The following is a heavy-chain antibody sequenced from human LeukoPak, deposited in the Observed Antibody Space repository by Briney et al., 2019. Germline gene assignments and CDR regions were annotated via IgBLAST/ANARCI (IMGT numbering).Heavy chain of an antibody. CDR2: ISGSGGST. CDR1: GFTFSSYA. V-gene: IGHV3-23*01. D-gene: IGHD3-3*01. Sequence: GGSLRLSCAASGFTFSSYAMSWVRQAPGKGLEWVSAISGSGGSTYYADSVKGRFTISRDNSKNTLYLQMNSLRAEDTAVYYCAKGGGPGGVLRFLGWLYTYGMDVWGQGTTVTVSS. CDR3: AKGGGPGGVLRFLGWLYTYGMDV. J-gene: IGHJ6*02.